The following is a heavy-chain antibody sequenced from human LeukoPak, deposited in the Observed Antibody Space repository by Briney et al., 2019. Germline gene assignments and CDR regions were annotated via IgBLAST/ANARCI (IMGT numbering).Heavy chain of an antibody. CDR3: AIGVVIMYYFDY. Sequence: ASVKVSCKASGYTFTSYDINWVRQATGQGLEWMGWMNPNSGNTGYAQKFQGRVTINRNTSISTAYMELSSLRSEDTAVYYCAIGVVIMYYFDYWGQGTLVTVSS. J-gene: IGHJ4*02. CDR1: GYTFTSYD. V-gene: IGHV1-8*03. D-gene: IGHD3-3*01. CDR2: MNPNSGNT.